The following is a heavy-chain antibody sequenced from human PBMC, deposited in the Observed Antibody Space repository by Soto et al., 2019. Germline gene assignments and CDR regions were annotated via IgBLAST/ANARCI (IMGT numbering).Heavy chain of an antibody. CDR1: GYSFTSYW. Sequence: PGESLKISCKGSGYSFTSYWISWVRQMPGKGLEWMGRIDPSDSYTNYSPSFQGHVTISADKSISTAYLQWSSLKASDTALYYCARHVLGYSSSWYSKYYYYYYGMDVWGQWTTVTVSS. J-gene: IGHJ6*02. V-gene: IGHV5-10-1*01. D-gene: IGHD6-13*01. CDR3: ARHVLGYSSSWYSKYYYYYYGMDV. CDR2: IDPSDSYT.